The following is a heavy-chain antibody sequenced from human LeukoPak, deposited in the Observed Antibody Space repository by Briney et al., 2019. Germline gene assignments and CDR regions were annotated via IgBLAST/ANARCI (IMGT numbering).Heavy chain of an antibody. Sequence: PGGSLRLSCAASGFTFSNSWMHWVRQVPGKELVWVSRINSDGSSTSYADSMKGRFTISRDNAKNTLYLQMNSLRAEDTAVYYCARSPVVDWYFDLWGRGTLVTVSS. CDR1: GFTFSNSW. CDR2: INSDGSST. V-gene: IGHV3-74*01. D-gene: IGHD2-15*01. J-gene: IGHJ2*01. CDR3: ARSPVVDWYFDL.